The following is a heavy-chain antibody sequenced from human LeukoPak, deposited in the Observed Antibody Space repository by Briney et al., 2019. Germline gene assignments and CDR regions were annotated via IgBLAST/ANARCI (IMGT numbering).Heavy chain of an antibody. J-gene: IGHJ5*02. CDR1: GYTLTELS. V-gene: IGHV1-24*01. Sequence: ASVKVSCKVSGYTLTELSMHWVRQAPGKGLEWMGGFDPEDGETIYAQKFQGRVTMTRDTSISTAYMELSRLRSDDTAVYYCARDRAAAKTNWFDPWGQGTLVTVSS. CDR2: FDPEDGET. CDR3: ARDRAAAKTNWFDP. D-gene: IGHD6-13*01.